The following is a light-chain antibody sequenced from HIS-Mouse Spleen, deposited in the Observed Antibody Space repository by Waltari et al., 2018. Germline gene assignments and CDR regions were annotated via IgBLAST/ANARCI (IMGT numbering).Light chain of an antibody. V-gene: IGKV3-20*01. CDR2: GAS. CDR3: QQYGSSPL. CDR1: QSVSSSY. Sequence: EIVLTQSPGTLSLSTGERATLSCRASQSVSSSYLAWYQQKPGQAPRLLIYGASSRATGIPDRFSGSGSGTDFTLTISRLEPEDFAVYYCQQYGSSPLFGQGTKVEIK. J-gene: IGKJ1*01.